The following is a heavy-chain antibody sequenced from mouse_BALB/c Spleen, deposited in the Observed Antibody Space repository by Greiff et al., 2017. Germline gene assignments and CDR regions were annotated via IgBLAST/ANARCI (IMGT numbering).Heavy chain of an antibody. Sequence: EVHLVESGGGLVQPGGSRKLSCAASGFTFSSFGMHWVRQAPEKGLEWVAYISSGSSTIYYADTVKGRFTISRDNPKNTLFLQMTSLRSEDTAMYYCERGFDYYGSRGAMDYWGQGTSVTVSS. CDR1: GFTFSSFG. CDR2: ISSGSSTI. V-gene: IGHV5-17*02. CDR3: ERGFDYYGSRGAMDY. D-gene: IGHD1-1*01. J-gene: IGHJ4*01.